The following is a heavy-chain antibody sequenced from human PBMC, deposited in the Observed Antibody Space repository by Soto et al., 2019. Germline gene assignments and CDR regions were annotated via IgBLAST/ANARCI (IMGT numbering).Heavy chain of an antibody. J-gene: IGHJ3*02. V-gene: IGHV4-59*08. Sequence: QVQLQESGPGLVKPSETLSLTCTVSGGSISSYYWSWIRQPPGKGLEWIGDIYYSGNTNYNPSLKSRVTISVDTSKNQFSLKLSSVTAADTAVYYCARHAVRGNRAFDIWGQGTMVTVSS. CDR1: GGSISSYY. CDR2: IYYSGNT. CDR3: ARHAVRGNRAFDI. D-gene: IGHD3-10*01.